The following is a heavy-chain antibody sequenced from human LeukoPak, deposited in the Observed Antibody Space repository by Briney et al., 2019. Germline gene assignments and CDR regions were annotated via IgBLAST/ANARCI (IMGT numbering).Heavy chain of an antibody. CDR2: IKGDGIST. V-gene: IGHV3-74*01. J-gene: IGHJ4*02. Sequence: GGSLRLSCAASGFDFSSNWMHRVRHAPGQGLVWVSRIKGDGISTNYADSVKGRFTISRDIAKNTLYLQMNSLRAEDTGVYYCAKDHYWSIDYWGRGTLVTVSS. CDR3: AKDHYWSIDY. CDR1: GFDFSSNW. D-gene: IGHD3-3*01.